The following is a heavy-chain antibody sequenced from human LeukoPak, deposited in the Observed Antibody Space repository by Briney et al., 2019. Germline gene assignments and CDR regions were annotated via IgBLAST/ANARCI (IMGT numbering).Heavy chain of an antibody. CDR1: GFTFDDYG. J-gene: IGHJ4*02. CDR3: ARVRDFWSGYHHYFDY. CDR2: IKQDGSEK. Sequence: GGSLRLSCAASGFTFDDYGMSWVRQAPGKGLEWVASIKQDGSEKSYVDSVKGRFTISRDNAKSSLYLQMNSLRAEDTAVYYCARVRDFWSGYHHYFDYWGQGTLVTVSS. D-gene: IGHD3-3*01. V-gene: IGHV3-7*01.